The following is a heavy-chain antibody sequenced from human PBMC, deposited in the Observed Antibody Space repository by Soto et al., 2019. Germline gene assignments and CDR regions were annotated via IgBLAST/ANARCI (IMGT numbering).Heavy chain of an antibody. J-gene: IGHJ4*02. Sequence: SETLSLTCTVSGGSTSSGGYYWSWIRQYPGKGLEWIGFVYYSGSTYYNPSLKSRVIISVDTSKKQFSLKLSSVTSLRVEDTAVYYCAREAFGSSNFYNLGSPDYWGQGTLVTVSS. V-gene: IGHV4-31*03. CDR2: VYYSGST. CDR1: GGSTSSGGYY. CDR3: AREAFGSSNFYNLGSPDY. D-gene: IGHD3-10*01.